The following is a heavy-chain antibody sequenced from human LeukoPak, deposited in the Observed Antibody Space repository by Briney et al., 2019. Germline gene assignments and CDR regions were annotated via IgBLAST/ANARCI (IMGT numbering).Heavy chain of an antibody. V-gene: IGHV4-39*01. CDR2: MYYSGST. D-gene: IGHD3-22*01. CDR1: GGSLSSNIYY. J-gene: IGHJ4*02. Sequence: SETLSLTCTVSGGSLSSNIYYWGWIRQPPGKGLEWIASMYYSGSTYYNPSLKSRVTTSVDTSKNQFSLKLSSLTAADTAVYYCARQILYDRSGFFDYWGQGTPVTVSS. CDR3: ARQILYDRSGFFDY.